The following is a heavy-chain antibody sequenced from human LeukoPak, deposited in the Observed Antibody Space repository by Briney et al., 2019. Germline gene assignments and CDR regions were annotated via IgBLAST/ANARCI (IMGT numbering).Heavy chain of an antibody. D-gene: IGHD1-20*01. Sequence: GGSLRLSCAASGYIFSSYWMHWVRQAPGEGLVWVSRIDTDGTITSYADSVKGRFTISRDNAKNTLYLQMNSLRTEDTGVYYCTKDLTGKYDYWGQGTLVTVSS. J-gene: IGHJ4*02. V-gene: IGHV3-74*01. CDR1: GYIFSSYW. CDR3: TKDLTGKYDY. CDR2: IDTDGTIT.